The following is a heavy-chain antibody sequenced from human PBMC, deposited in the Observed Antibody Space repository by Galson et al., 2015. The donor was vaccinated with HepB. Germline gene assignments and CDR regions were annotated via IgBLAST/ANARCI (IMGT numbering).Heavy chain of an antibody. CDR1: GYTFTKFG. CDR2: SSAYNGNT. Sequence: SVKVSCKASGYTFTKFGVSWVRQAPGQGLEWMGWSSAYNGNTNYAQKLQGRVTMTTDTSTSTAYMELRRLRSDDTAVYYCARVGGLTIFGVVPGDNYGMDFWGQGTTVTVSS. J-gene: IGHJ6*02. V-gene: IGHV1-18*01. CDR3: ARVGGLTIFGVVPGDNYGMDF. D-gene: IGHD3-3*01.